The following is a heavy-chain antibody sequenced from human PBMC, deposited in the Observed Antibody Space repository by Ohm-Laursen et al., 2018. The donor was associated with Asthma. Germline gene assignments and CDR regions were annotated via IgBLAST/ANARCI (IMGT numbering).Heavy chain of an antibody. CDR2: ISKSARTI. V-gene: IGHV3-48*02. CDR3: ARDLTYYDSSGYYPDAFDI. Sequence: SLRLSCAASGFTFSPYSMNWVRQAPGKGLEWVSYISKSARTIYYADSVKGRFTISRDNAKNSLYLQMNSLRDEDTAVYYCARDLTYYDSSGYYPDAFDIWGQGTMVTVSS. CDR1: GFTFSPYS. J-gene: IGHJ3*02. D-gene: IGHD3-22*01.